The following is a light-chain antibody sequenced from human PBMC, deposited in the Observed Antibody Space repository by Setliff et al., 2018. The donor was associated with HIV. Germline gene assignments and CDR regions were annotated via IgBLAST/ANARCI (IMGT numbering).Light chain of an antibody. CDR2: QAA. Sequence: ALTQPASVSGSPGQSITISCTGTSSDVGRYNLVSWYQQHPGKAPKLMIYQAAKRPSGVSNRFSGSKSGNTASLTISGLQAEDEADYYCCSNTGSNTYVFGTGTKVTVL. V-gene: IGLV2-23*01. CDR3: CSNTGSNTYV. CDR1: SSDVGRYNL. J-gene: IGLJ1*01.